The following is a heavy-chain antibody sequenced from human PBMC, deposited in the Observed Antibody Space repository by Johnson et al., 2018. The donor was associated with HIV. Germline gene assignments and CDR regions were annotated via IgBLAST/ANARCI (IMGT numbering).Heavy chain of an antibody. CDR1: GFSISSNY. CDR3: ASKAAGTMHAFDI. V-gene: IGHV3-66*03. CDR2: FYSGSNT. Sequence: MQLVESGGGLIQPGGSLRLSCKASGFSISSNYMSWVRQPPGKGLEGVSVFYSGSNTYYEDSVKGRFTISRDNSENTLYLQMNSLRAEDTAVYYCASKAAGTMHAFDIWGQGTMVTVSS. D-gene: IGHD6-13*01. J-gene: IGHJ3*02.